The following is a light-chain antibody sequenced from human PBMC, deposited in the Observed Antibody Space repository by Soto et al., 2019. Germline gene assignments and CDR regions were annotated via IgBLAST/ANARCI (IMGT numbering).Light chain of an antibody. V-gene: IGLV2-23*01. CDR2: EGS. CDR1: SSDVGSYNL. CDR3: CSYAGSSTSHVV. J-gene: IGLJ2*01. Sequence: QSALTQPASVSGSPGQSITISCTGTSSDVGSYNLVSWYQQHPGKAPKLMIYEGSKRPSGVSNRFSGSKSGNKASLTISGLQAEDEADYYCCSYAGSSTSHVVFGGGTKVTVL.